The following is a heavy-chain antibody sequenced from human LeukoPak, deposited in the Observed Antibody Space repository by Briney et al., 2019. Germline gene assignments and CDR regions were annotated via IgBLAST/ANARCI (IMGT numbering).Heavy chain of an antibody. Sequence: GGSLRLSCAASGFTFSSHAMSWVRQAPGKGLEWVSAISDSGGSTYYADSVKGRFTISRDKSKNTLYLQVNSLRAEDTAIYYCARDSPVLTVWGQGTLVTVSS. V-gene: IGHV3-23*01. D-gene: IGHD3-9*01. CDR1: GFTFSSHA. CDR3: ARDSPVLTV. J-gene: IGHJ4*02. CDR2: ISDSGGST.